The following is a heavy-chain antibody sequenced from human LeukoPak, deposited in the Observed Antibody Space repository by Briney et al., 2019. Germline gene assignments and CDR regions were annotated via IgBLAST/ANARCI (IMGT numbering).Heavy chain of an antibody. J-gene: IGHJ6*03. V-gene: IGHV4-4*07. D-gene: IGHD6-19*01. CDR3: AREILWYSSGWYYYYYMDV. Sequence: SETLSLTCSVSGGSIGGYYWAWIRQPAGKRLEWIGRIYGSGSTNYNPSLKSRLTMSVDTSKNQIFLMLSSVTAADTAVYYCAREILWYSSGWYYYYYMDVWGKGTTVTISS. CDR1: GGSIGGYY. CDR2: IYGSGST.